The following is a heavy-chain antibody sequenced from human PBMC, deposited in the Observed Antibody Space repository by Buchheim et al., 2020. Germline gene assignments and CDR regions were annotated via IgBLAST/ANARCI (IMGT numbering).Heavy chain of an antibody. CDR3: AKADGSLPYGMGV. Sequence: EVQLLESGGGLVQPGGSLRLSCAASGFTFSNYAMSWVRQAPGRGLEWVSSFSDSGGSKYYADSVKGRFTISGYNSKNTLNLQMNSLRAEDAAVYYCAKADGSLPYGMGVWGQGTT. CDR1: GFTFSNYA. J-gene: IGHJ6*02. CDR2: FSDSGGSK. D-gene: IGHD3-10*01. V-gene: IGHV3-23*01.